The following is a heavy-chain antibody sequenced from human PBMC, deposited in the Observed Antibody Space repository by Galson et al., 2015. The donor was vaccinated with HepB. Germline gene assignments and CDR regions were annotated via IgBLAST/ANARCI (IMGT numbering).Heavy chain of an antibody. D-gene: IGHD5-12*01. Sequence: SLRLSCAASGFSFSRSWMSWVRQAPGEGLEWVANIKQDGSEKHYVDSVKGRFTISKDNAKNSLFLQMNSLRAEDTAVYYCARDPGSGRGYEGLPDHWGQGTLVTVSS. CDR1: GFSFSRSW. CDR2: IKQDGSEK. CDR3: ARDPGSGRGYEGLPDH. V-gene: IGHV3-7*03. J-gene: IGHJ4*02.